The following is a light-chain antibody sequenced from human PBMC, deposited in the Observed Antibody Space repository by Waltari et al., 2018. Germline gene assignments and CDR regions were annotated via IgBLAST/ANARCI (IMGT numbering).Light chain of an antibody. CDR1: KLGDKY. CDR2: KDR. J-gene: IGLJ2*01. V-gene: IGLV3-1*01. Sequence: SYELTQPPSVSVSPGQTATITCSGDKLGDKYVSWYQQKPGQSPVLVIRKDRHRPSGIFERFSGSNSGNTATLTISGTQAIDEADYYCQAWDSSIVVFGGGTKLTVL. CDR3: QAWDSSIVV.